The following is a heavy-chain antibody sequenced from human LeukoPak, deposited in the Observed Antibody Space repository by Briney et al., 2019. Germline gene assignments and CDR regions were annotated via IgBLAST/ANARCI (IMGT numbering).Heavy chain of an antibody. CDR3: AKDPSESYNYGYLDY. Sequence: GRSLTLSCAASGLIVRSYAMSWVREAPGKGLESFSAISGSGGSTYYADSVKGRFTIYRDNAKNTVYLQMNSLGDEDTAVYFCAKDPSESYNYGYLDYGGQGTLVTVSS. D-gene: IGHD3-10*01. V-gene: IGHV3-23*01. CDR1: GLIVRSYA. CDR2: ISGSGGST. J-gene: IGHJ4*02.